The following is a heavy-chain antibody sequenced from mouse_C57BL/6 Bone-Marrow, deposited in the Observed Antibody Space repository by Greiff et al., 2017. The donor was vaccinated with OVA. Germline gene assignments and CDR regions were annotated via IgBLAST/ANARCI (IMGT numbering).Heavy chain of an antibody. CDR2: IWSGGRT. CDR1: GFSLTSYG. V-gene: IGHV2-2*01. Sequence: QVQLQQSGPGLVQPSQSLSITCTVSGFSLTSYGVHWVRQSPGKGLEWLVVIWSGGRTDYNAAFIYRLSISKDNSKSQVFFKMNSLQADDTAIYYCARTGIYYDYDGYAMDYWGQGTSVTVSS. CDR3: ARTGIYYDYDGYAMDY. D-gene: IGHD2-4*01. J-gene: IGHJ4*01.